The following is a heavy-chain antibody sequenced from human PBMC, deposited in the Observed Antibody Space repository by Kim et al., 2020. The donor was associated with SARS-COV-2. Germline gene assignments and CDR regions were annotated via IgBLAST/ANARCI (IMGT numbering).Heavy chain of an antibody. D-gene: IGHD2-2*02. V-gene: IGHV4-31*03. CDR3: ARLRDCSSTSCYSYDI. J-gene: IGHJ3*02. CDR2: IYYSGST. Sequence: SETLSLTCTVSGGSISSGGYYWSWIRQHPGKGLEWIGYIYYSGSTYYNPSLKSRVTISVDTSKNQFSLKLSSVTAADTAVYYCARLRDCSSTSCYSYDIWGQGTMVTVSS. CDR1: GGSISSGGYY.